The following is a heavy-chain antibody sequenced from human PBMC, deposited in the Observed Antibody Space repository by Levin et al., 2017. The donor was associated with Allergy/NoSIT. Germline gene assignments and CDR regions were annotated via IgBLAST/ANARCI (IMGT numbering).Heavy chain of an antibody. CDR2: IYHTGST. D-gene: IGHD3-10*01. Sequence: SETLSLTCVVSGGSISSNNLWSWVRQSPGRGLEWIGEIYHTGSTIYNPSLQSRVTISVDKSKNQFSLRLTSVTAADTAMYYCARDRHYYGSGSYHFDSWGRGTLVTVSS. V-gene: IGHV4-4*02. CDR1: GGSISSNNL. CDR3: ARDRHYYGSGSYHFDS. J-gene: IGHJ4*02.